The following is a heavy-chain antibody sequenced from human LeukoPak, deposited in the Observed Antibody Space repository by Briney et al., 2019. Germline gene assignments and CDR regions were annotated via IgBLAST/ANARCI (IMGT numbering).Heavy chain of an antibody. Sequence: ASVKVSCTASGYTFTSYGISWVRQAPGQGLEWMGWINTYNGNTHYAQKLQGRVTMTTDTATSTAYMELRSLRSDDTAAYYCARDAPGLAYYYGLDVWGQGTTVTVS. CDR2: INTYNGNT. CDR3: ARDAPGLAYYYGLDV. V-gene: IGHV1-18*01. D-gene: IGHD3-10*01. CDR1: GYTFTSYG. J-gene: IGHJ6*02.